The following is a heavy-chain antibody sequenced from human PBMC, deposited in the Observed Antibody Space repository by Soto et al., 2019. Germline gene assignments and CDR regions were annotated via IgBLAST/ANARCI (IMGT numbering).Heavy chain of an antibody. CDR3: AKDHCSSTSCFGRNYYGMDV. V-gene: IGHV3-30*18. CDR2: ISYDGSNK. J-gene: IGHJ6*02. D-gene: IGHD2-2*01. Sequence: GGSLRLSCAASGVTFSSYGMDGVRQAPGKGLEWVAVISYDGSNKYYADSVKGRFTISRDNSKNTLYLQMNSLRAEDTAVYYCAKDHCSSTSCFGRNYYGMDVWGQGTTVTVSS. CDR1: GVTFSSYG.